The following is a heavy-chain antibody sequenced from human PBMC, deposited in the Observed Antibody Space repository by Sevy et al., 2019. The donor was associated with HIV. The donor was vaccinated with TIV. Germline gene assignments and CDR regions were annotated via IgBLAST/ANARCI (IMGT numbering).Heavy chain of an antibody. CDR1: GGSITNMNW. Sequence: SETLSLTCAVSGGSITNMNWWIWVRQPPGKGLEWIGENYHGGNTNYNPSLKSRVTISTDESKNQFSLRLNSVTAADTAVYYCARGALGTGSGWFDYWGQGTLVTVSS. CDR2: NYHGGNT. D-gene: IGHD6-19*01. CDR3: ARGALGTGSGWFDY. V-gene: IGHV4-4*02. J-gene: IGHJ4*02.